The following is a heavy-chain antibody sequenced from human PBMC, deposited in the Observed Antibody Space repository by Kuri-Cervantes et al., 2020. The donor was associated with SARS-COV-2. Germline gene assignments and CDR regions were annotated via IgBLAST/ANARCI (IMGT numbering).Heavy chain of an antibody. J-gene: IGHJ3*02. D-gene: IGHD5-24*01. CDR3: ARGWDAFDI. V-gene: IGHV3-30*03. CDR1: GFTFSSYG. Sequence: GESLKISCAASGFTFSSYGMHWVRQAPGKGLEWVAVISYDGSNKYYADSVKGRFTISRDNSKNTLYLQMNSLRAEDTAVYYCARGWDAFDIWGQGTMVTVSS. CDR2: ISYDGSNK.